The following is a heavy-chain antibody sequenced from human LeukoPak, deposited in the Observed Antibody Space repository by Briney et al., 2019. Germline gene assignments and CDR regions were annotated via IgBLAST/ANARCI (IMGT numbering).Heavy chain of an antibody. D-gene: IGHD3-10*01. Sequence: PSQTLSLTCAVYGGSLSSYYWSWVRPSPGKSLGWIVEMHRVGRSHYNPSLGSRVTISVDASKNQFSLYLRSMTAADTAVYYCARGIKRYYYYGLGSFPYDSWGQGSLVTVSS. CDR3: ARGIKRYYYYGLGSFPYDS. V-gene: IGHV4-34*01. CDR1: GGSLSSYY. CDR2: MHRVGRS. J-gene: IGHJ4*02.